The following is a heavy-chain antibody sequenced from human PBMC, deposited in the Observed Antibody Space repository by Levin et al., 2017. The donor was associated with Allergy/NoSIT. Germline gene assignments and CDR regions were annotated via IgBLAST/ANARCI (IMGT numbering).Heavy chain of an antibody. D-gene: IGHD3-16*01. Sequence: GESLKISCAASGFTFSSYGMHWVRQAPGKGLEWVAVISYDGSNKYYADSVKGRFTISRDNSKNTLYLQMNSLRAEDTAVYYCARGDTYIDYWGQGTLVTVSS. CDR3: ARGDTYIDY. J-gene: IGHJ4*02. V-gene: IGHV3-30*03. CDR1: GFTFSSYG. CDR2: ISYDGSNK.